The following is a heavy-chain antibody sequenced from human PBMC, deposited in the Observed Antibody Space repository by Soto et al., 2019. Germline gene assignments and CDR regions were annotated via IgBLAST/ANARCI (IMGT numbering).Heavy chain of an antibody. CDR2: IYSGGST. D-gene: IGHD3-22*01. CDR3: ARYINDSGGYVVAFDI. CDR1: GFTVSSNY. J-gene: IGHJ3*02. Sequence: HPGGSLRLSCAASGFTVSSNYMSWVRQAPGKGLEWVSVIYSGGSTYYADSVKGRFTISRDNSKNTLYLQMNSLRAEDTAVYYCARYINDSGGYVVAFDIWAQRTTVTVSS. V-gene: IGHV3-66*01.